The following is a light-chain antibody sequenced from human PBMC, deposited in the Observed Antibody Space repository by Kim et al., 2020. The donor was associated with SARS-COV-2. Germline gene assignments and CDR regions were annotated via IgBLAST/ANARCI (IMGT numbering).Light chain of an antibody. CDR2: RTN. J-gene: IGLJ3*02. CDR3: QLSYGGTWV. V-gene: IGLV7-43*01. CDR1: NGGVTVGHY. Sequence: PAGKVTLTRGTSNGGVTVGHYPNWFEQKPRQPLRALIHRTNSRHYGTPARFSGSLLGDKATLTLSRVQPEDEAVYYCQLSYGGTWVFGGGTQLTVL.